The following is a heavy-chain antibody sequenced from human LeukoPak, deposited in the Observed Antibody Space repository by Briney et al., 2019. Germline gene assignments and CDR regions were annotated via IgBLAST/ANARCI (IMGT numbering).Heavy chain of an antibody. V-gene: IGHV3-53*01. Sequence: GGSLRLSCAASGFTVSSSFMSWVRPAPGRGLEWVSVIYSGGSTYYADSVKGRFTISRDNSKNTVSLQMNSLRAEDTAVYYCARGADRWNYFDYWGQGTLVTVSS. CDR3: ARGADRWNYFDY. D-gene: IGHD4-23*01. J-gene: IGHJ4*02. CDR2: IYSGGST. CDR1: GFTVSSSF.